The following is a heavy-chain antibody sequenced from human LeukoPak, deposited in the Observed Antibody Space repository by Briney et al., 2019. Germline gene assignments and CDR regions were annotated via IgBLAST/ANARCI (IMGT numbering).Heavy chain of an antibody. V-gene: IGHV3-30*18. CDR3: AKLIREVTTYDY. CDR1: GFTFSSYG. J-gene: IGHJ4*02. D-gene: IGHD1-1*01. CDR2: ISYDAESN. Sequence: TGGSLRLSCVTSGFTFSSYGMHWVRQLPGKGLEWVAVISYDAESNYHVDSVKGRFTISRDNSKNTLYLQMNSLRAEDTAVYYCAKLIREVTTYDYWGPGALVTVSS.